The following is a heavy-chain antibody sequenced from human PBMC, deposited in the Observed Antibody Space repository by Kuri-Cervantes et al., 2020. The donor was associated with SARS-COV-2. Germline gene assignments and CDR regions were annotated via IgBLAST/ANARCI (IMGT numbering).Heavy chain of an antibody. V-gene: IGHV3-30-3*01. D-gene: IGHD3-3*01. Sequence: GGSLRLSCAASGFTFSSYAMHWVRQAPGKGLEWVAVISYDGSNKYYADSVKGRFTISRDNSKNTLYLQMNSLRAEDTAVYYCARGSSVFLEWIYIRASYFDYWGQGTLVTVSS. J-gene: IGHJ4*02. CDR2: ISYDGSNK. CDR3: ARGSSVFLEWIYIRASYFDY. CDR1: GFTFSSYA.